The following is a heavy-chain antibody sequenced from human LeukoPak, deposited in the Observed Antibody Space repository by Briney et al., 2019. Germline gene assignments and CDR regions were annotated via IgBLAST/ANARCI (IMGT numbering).Heavy chain of an antibody. Sequence: GGSLRLSCAASGFTFDDYAMHWVRQAPGKGLEWVSLISGDGGSTYYADSVKGRFTISRDNARNSLYLEMKSLRAEDTAVYYCARAALPSFHYFDYCGQGALVTVSS. J-gene: IGHJ4*02. CDR2: ISGDGGST. CDR3: ARAALPSFHYFDY. D-gene: IGHD2/OR15-2a*01. CDR1: GFTFDDYA. V-gene: IGHV3-43*02.